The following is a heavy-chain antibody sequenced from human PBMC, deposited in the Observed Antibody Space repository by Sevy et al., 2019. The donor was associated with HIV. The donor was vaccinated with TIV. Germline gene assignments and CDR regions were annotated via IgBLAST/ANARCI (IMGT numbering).Heavy chain of an antibody. V-gene: IGHV3-48*01. CDR3: ARDLTRMFF. CDR2: ISSSSITI. J-gene: IGHJ6*02. Sequence: GGSLRLSCAASESTFSDYRMNWVRQAPGKGLEWVSYISSSSITIYYADSVRGRFTISRDNAKKSLYLQMTNLRAEDTAVYYCARDLTRMFFWGQGTTVTVSS. D-gene: IGHD3-10*02. CDR1: ESTFSDYR.